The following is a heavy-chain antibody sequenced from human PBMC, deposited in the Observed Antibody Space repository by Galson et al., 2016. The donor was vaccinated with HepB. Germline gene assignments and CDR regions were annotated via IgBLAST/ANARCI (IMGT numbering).Heavy chain of an antibody. V-gene: IGHV3-74*01. Sequence: SLRLSCAASGFTFSSYWMHWVRQAPGKGLVWVSRINSDGSSTSYADSVKGRFTISRDNAKNTLYLQMNSLAAEDTTLYYCAKDSPYSSGWSTYWGQGTLVTVSS. CDR1: GFTFSSYW. CDR2: INSDGSST. CDR3: AKDSPYSSGWSTY. J-gene: IGHJ4*02. D-gene: IGHD6-19*01.